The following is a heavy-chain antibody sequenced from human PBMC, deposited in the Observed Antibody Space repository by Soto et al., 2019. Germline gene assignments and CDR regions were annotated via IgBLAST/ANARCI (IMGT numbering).Heavy chain of an antibody. J-gene: IGHJ6*02. D-gene: IGHD6-19*01. V-gene: IGHV5-51*01. CDR2: IYPGDSDT. Sequence: GESLKISCKGSGYSFTSYWIGWVRQMPGKGLEWMGIIYPGDSDTRYSPSFQGQVTISADKSISTAYLQWSSLKASDTAMYYCARQDSGSRTVFSFRGAVADYYGMDVWGQGTTVTVSS. CDR1: GYSFTSYW. CDR3: ARQDSGSRTVFSFRGAVADYYGMDV.